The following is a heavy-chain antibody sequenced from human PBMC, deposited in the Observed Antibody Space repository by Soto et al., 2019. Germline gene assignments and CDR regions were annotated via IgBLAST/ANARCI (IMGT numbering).Heavy chain of an antibody. Sequence: GGSLRLSCAASGFTFSSYAMSWVRQAPGKGLEWVSAISGSGGSTYYADSVKGRFTISRDNSKNTLYLQMNSLRAEDTAVYYCAKRVSPGDYAGNWFDPWGQGTLVTVSS. D-gene: IGHD4-17*01. V-gene: IGHV3-23*01. J-gene: IGHJ5*02. CDR3: AKRVSPGDYAGNWFDP. CDR1: GFTFSSYA. CDR2: ISGSGGST.